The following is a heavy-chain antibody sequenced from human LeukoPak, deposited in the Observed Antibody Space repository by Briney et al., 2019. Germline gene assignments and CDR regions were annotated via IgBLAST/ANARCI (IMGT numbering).Heavy chain of an antibody. CDR3: ARRGSILHDAFDI. V-gene: IGHV4-59*01. CDR2: IYYSGST. J-gene: IGHJ3*02. Sequence: TSETLSLTCTVSGGSISSYYWSWIRQPPGKGLEWIGYIYYSGSTNYNPSLKSRVTISVDTSKNQFSLKLSSVTAADTAVYYCARRGSILHDAFDIWGQGTMVTVSS. CDR1: GGSISSYY. D-gene: IGHD2-15*01.